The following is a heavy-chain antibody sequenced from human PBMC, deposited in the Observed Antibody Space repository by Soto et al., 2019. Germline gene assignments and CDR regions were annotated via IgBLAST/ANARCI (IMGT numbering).Heavy chain of an antibody. CDR1: GFSFSTYW. V-gene: IGHV3-7*03. CDR3: VRDQLILPADDFYYGVDV. J-gene: IGHJ6*02. Sequence: EVQLVESGGGSVQPGESLRLSCLASGFSFSTYWMSWVRQAPGMGLEWVARIKQDGGEKYYVDSVKGRFTVSRDNAKSSLYLQLQTLSADDAGIYYCVRDQLILPADDFYYGVDVWGQGTTVTVSS. CDR2: IKQDGGEK.